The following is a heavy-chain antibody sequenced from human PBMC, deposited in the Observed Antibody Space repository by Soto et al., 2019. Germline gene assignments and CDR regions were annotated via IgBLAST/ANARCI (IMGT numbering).Heavy chain of an antibody. J-gene: IGHJ4*02. CDR3: AKSRYSDSSGDFYDY. CDR1: AFTFNNYA. Sequence: EVQLLESGGGLVQPGGSLSLSCAASAFTFNNYAMSWVRQAPGKGLEWVSGIGGSGRTTYYADSVKGRFTISRDNSNNTRFLQKNSLRAEDTAVYYCAKSRYSDSSGDFYDYWGQGTLVTVSS. V-gene: IGHV3-23*01. D-gene: IGHD3-22*01. CDR2: IGGSGRTT.